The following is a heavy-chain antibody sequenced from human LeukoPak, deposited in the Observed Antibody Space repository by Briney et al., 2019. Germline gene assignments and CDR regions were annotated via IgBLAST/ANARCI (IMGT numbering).Heavy chain of an antibody. CDR2: INPSSGGT. CDR3: AGRRYCSSTSCYMDAFDI. Sequence: ASVKVSCKASGYTFTGYYMHWVRQAPGQGLEWMGWINPSSGGTNYAQKFQGRVTMTRDTSISTAYMELSRLRSDDTAVYYCAGRRYCSSTSCYMDAFDIWGQGTMVTVSS. J-gene: IGHJ3*02. CDR1: GYTFTGYY. D-gene: IGHD2-2*02. V-gene: IGHV1-2*02.